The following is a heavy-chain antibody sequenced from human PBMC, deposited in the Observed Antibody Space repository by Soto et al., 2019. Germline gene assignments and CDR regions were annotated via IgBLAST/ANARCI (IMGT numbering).Heavy chain of an antibody. CDR2: ISFDGSGT. CDR1: GFTFSTYI. J-gene: IGHJ4*02. CDR3: ARVGIRTYTYNYAEFDS. V-gene: IGHV3-30*03. Sequence: LGGSLRLSCAASGFTFSTYIMDWVRQTPGKGLEWVAAISFDGSGTYYADSVKGRFTISRDNSKDTLYLQMNSLRPDDTAVYYCARVGIRTYTYNYAEFDSWGQG. D-gene: IGHD3-16*01.